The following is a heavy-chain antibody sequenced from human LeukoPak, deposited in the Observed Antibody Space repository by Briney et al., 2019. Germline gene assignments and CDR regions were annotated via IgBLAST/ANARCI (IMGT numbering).Heavy chain of an antibody. CDR3: ARVPRTEKVI. CDR2: ISEDGSGE. J-gene: IGHJ4*02. CDR1: GVTFRSYW. D-gene: IGHD1-14*01. V-gene: IGHV3-7*03. Sequence: GGSLRLSCAASGVTFRSYWMSWVRQAPGKGLEWVAHISEDGSGEYYVDSVKGRFTISRDNAKNSVYLQMTSLRAEDAAVYYCARVPRTEKVIWGQGARVTVSS.